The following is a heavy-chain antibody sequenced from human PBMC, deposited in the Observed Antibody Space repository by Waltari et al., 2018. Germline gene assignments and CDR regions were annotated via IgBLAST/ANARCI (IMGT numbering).Heavy chain of an antibody. D-gene: IGHD4-17*01. Sequence: EVQLVESGGGLVQPGGSLRLSCAASGFCLSVNGMSWVRQAPGKGLEWLSFISSSGPTIHYADSVKGRFTVSRDKTKNSLSLQMNSLRAEDTAVYYCARVWGVTTSDFWGQGTLVTVSS. V-gene: IGHV3-48*03. J-gene: IGHJ4*02. CDR1: GFCLSVNG. CDR3: ARVWGVTTSDF. CDR2: ISSSGPTI.